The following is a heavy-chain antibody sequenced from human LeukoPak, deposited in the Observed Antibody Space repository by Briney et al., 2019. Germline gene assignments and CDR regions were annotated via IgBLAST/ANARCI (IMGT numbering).Heavy chain of an antibody. CDR3: ARGARYASGTYYSEIDY. CDR1: RFTFSSYS. J-gene: IGHJ4*02. D-gene: IGHD3-10*01. V-gene: IGHV3-21*01. CDR2: ISSSGSYI. Sequence: GGSLRLSCAASRFTFSSYSMNWVRQAPGKGLEWVSSISSSGSYIYHADSVKGRFTISRDNAKNSLYLQMNSLTVEDAAVYYCARGARYASGTYYSEIDYWGQGTLVTVSS.